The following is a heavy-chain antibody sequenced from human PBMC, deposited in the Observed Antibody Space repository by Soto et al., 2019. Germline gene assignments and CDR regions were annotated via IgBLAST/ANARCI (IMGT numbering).Heavy chain of an antibody. CDR3: ARGNHRWLQLWYFDL. CDR1: GGTFSSYT. Sequence: QVQLVQSGAEVKKPGSSVTVSCKASGGTFSSYTISWVRQAPGQGLEWMGGIIPIFGTANYAQKFQGRVTITAADSTSKAYMELRSLRSEDTAVYYCARGNHRWLQLWYFDLWGRGTLVTVSS. J-gene: IGHJ2*01. V-gene: IGHV1-69*12. CDR2: IIPIFGTA. D-gene: IGHD5-12*01.